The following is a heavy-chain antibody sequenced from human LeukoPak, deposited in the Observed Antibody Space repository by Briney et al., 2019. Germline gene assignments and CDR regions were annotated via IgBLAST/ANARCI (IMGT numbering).Heavy chain of an antibody. CDR1: GHSFTDNW. CDR2: IYPGDFRI. Sequence: KDGDSLKISCKAFGHSFTDNWIGWVRHMPGKGLEWMGVIYPGDFRIRYNPSFQGQVTISADKSISTAYLQWSSLKASDTAMYYCARNYDTLPQGFDPWGQGTLVAVSS. V-gene: IGHV5-51*01. J-gene: IGHJ5*02. D-gene: IGHD3-9*01. CDR3: ARNYDTLPQGFDP.